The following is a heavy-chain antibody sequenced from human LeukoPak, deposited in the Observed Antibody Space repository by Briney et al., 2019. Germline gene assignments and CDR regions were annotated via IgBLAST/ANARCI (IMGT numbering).Heavy chain of an antibody. V-gene: IGHV3-30*02. CDR1: GFTFSNYG. J-gene: IGHJ3*02. Sequence: TGGSLRLSCAASGFTFSNYGIHWVRQAPGKGLEWVAVIWYGEYDKEHADSVKGRFTISRDNSKNTLYLQMNSLRAEDTAVYYCAKGNFKYSSSGDAFDIWGQGTMVTVSS. CDR2: IWYGEYDK. CDR3: AKGNFKYSSSGDAFDI. D-gene: IGHD6-6*01.